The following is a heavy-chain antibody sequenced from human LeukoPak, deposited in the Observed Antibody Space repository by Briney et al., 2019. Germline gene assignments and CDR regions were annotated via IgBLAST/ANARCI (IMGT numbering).Heavy chain of an antibody. CDR2: IYASGST. J-gene: IGHJ3*02. CDR1: GGSISSYY. Sequence: KPSETLSLTCTVSGGSISSYYWSWIRQPAGKGLEWIGRIYASGSTNYNPSLKSRVTMSVDTSKNQFSLKLTSVTAADTAVYYCAREYSSSSGMNTFDIWGQGTMVTVSS. CDR3: AREYSSSSGMNTFDI. V-gene: IGHV4-4*07. D-gene: IGHD6-6*01.